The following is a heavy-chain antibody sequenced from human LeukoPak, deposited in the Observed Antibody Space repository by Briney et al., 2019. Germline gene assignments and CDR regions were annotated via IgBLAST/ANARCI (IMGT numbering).Heavy chain of an antibody. D-gene: IGHD3-22*01. CDR3: ARGSQGSSGYYYVGFDY. J-gene: IGHJ4*02. Sequence: SVKVSCKASGGTFSSYAISWVRQAPGQGLEWMGGIIPIFGTANYAQKFQGRVTITTDESTSTAYMELSSLRSEDTAVYYCARGSQGSSGYYYVGFDYWGQGTLVTVSS. V-gene: IGHV1-69*05. CDR2: IIPIFGTA. CDR1: GGTFSSYA.